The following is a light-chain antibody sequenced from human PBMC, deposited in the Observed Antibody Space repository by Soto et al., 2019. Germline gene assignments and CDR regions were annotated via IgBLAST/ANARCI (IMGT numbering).Light chain of an antibody. Sequence: IVLTQSPAILALSPGDRATLSCRASQSVSSSYLARYQHKPGQAPRLLIHGASSRVTGIPDRFSGSGSGTDFTLTITRLEPEDFAVYYCQQYQSLTFGGGTKVDIK. V-gene: IGKV3-20*01. CDR3: QQYQSLT. J-gene: IGKJ4*01. CDR1: QSVSSSY. CDR2: GAS.